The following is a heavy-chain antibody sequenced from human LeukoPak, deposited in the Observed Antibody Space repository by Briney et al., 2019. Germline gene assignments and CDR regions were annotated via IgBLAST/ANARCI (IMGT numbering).Heavy chain of an antibody. CDR1: GFTVSNNY. D-gene: IGHD4-17*01. J-gene: IGHJ5*02. V-gene: IGHV3-53*01. Sequence: GGSLRLSCAASGFTVSNNYMSWVRQAPGKGLEWVSAIHSSGGTYYADSVKGRFTISRDTSKNTLYLQINSLRVEDTAVYYCIVFGDSNHWGQGTLVTVSS. CDR2: IHSSGGT. CDR3: IVFGDSNH.